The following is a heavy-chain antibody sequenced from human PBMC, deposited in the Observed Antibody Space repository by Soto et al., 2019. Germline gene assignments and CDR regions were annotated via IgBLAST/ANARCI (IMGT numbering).Heavy chain of an antibody. V-gene: IGHV4-59*01. CDR2: IYYSGST. Sequence: SETLSLTCTVSGGSISSYYWSWIRQPPGKGLEWIGYIYYSGSTNYNPSLKSRVTISVDTSKNQFSLKLSSVTAADRAVYYCARGNLYYYDSSGYQNWFDPWGQGTLVTVSS. J-gene: IGHJ5*02. CDR1: GGSISSYY. CDR3: ARGNLYYYDSSGYQNWFDP. D-gene: IGHD3-22*01.